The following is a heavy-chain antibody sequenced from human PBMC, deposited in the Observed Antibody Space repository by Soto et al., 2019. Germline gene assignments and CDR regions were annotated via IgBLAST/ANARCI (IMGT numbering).Heavy chain of an antibody. CDR1: GFTFRDYA. D-gene: IGHD6-19*01. CDR2: ISSNGNSA. CDR3: GKERRGSGWSVCNF. Sequence: LRLSCAASGFTFRDYAMNWVRLSPGKGLEWVSDISSNGNSARYADSVKGRFTISRDNSKDTLYLQMNSLRVDDTAVYYCGKERRGSGWSVCNFWGQGSLVTVSS. J-gene: IGHJ4*02. V-gene: IGHV3-23*01.